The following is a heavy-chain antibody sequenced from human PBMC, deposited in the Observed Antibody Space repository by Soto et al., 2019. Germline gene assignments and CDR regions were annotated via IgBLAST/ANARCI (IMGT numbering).Heavy chain of an antibody. V-gene: IGHV3-23*01. D-gene: IGHD6-19*01. Sequence: EVQLLESGGGLVQPGGSLRLSCAASGFTFVNYAMNWVRQAPGKGLEWVATLSGSGTSTYYADSVKGRFTISRDNSRNTLYLQMTSLSAEDTAVYSCAKGTSTGGWFNPGDYWGQGTLVTVSS. CDR3: AKGTSTGGWFNPGDY. J-gene: IGHJ4*02. CDR2: LSGSGTST. CDR1: GFTFVNYA.